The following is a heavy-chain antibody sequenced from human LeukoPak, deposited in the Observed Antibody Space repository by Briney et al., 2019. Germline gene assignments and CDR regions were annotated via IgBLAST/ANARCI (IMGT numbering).Heavy chain of an antibody. CDR3: ARRGLYDSKGSFDI. V-gene: IGHV3-13*01. CDR1: GFIFSNYD. Sequence: PGGSLRLSCAASGFIFSNYDMQWVRQGPGKGLEWVAGIGAVGDTYYAASVRGRFTISRDNGNVYLQMPSLTVGDTAVYYCARRGLYDSKGSFDIWGQGTLVTVSA. J-gene: IGHJ4*02. CDR2: IGAVGDT. D-gene: IGHD3-16*01.